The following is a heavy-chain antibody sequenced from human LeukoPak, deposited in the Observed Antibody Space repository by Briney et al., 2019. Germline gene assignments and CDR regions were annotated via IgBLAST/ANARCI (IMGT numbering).Heavy chain of an antibody. V-gene: IGHV1-8*03. CDR2: MNPNSGNT. Sequence: ASVKVSCKASGYTFIGYDINWVRQATGQGLEWMGWMNPNSGNTGYAQKFQGRVTITRNTSISTAYMELSSLRSEDTAVYYCARGNDDFWSGYYTGAWFDPWGQGTLVTVSS. J-gene: IGHJ5*02. D-gene: IGHD3-3*01. CDR3: ARGNDDFWSGYYTGAWFDP. CDR1: GYTFIGYD.